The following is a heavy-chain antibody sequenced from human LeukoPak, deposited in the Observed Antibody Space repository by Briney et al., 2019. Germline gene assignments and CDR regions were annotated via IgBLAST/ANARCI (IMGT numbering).Heavy chain of an antibody. CDR3: ARRYSGYDYSPFYWYFDL. CDR2: IYSGGST. D-gene: IGHD5-12*01. CDR1: GFTVSSNY. J-gene: IGHJ2*01. V-gene: IGHV3-53*01. Sequence: GGSLRLSCAASGFTVSSNYMSWVRQAPGKGLEWVSVIYSGGSTYYADSVKGRFTISRDTSKNTLYLQMNSLRAEDTAVYYCARRYSGYDYSPFYWYFDLWGRGTLVTVSS.